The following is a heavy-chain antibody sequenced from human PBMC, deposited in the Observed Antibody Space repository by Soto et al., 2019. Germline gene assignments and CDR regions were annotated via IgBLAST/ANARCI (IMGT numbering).Heavy chain of an antibody. CDR3: ARLLGYYYYDSSGFPLTDY. CDR2: IIPISGTA. D-gene: IGHD3-22*01. CDR1: GGTFSSYA. Sequence: ASVKVSCKASGGTFSSYAISWVRQAPGQGLEWMGRIIPISGTANYAQEFQGRVTITADESTSTAYMELSSLRSEDTAVYYCARLLGYYYYDSSGFPLTDYWGQGTLVTVSS. J-gene: IGHJ4*02. V-gene: IGHV1-69*13.